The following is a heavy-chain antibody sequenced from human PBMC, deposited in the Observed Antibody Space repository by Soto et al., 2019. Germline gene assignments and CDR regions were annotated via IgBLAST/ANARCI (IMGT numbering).Heavy chain of an antibody. CDR2: ISPYNGNT. D-gene: IGHD4-17*01. J-gene: IGHJ3*01. V-gene: IGHV1-18*01. Sequence: ASVKVSCKASGYTFTSSGIGWVRQAPGQGLEWMGWISPYNGNTNYAQKLQGRVTMTTDTSTSTAYMEVRSLRSDDTAMYYCARAGDYPLTGAFDVWGQGTMVTVSS. CDR1: GYTFTSSG. CDR3: ARAGDYPLTGAFDV.